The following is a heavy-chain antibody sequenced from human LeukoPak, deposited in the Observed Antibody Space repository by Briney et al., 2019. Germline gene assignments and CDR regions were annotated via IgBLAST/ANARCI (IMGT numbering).Heavy chain of an antibody. CDR2: IYHSGST. V-gene: IGHV4-38-2*02. CDR3: VGFGGDYYYYIDV. J-gene: IGHJ6*03. Sequence: PSETLSLTCTVSGYSISSGYYWGWIRQPPGKGLEWIGSIYHSGSTYYNPSLKSRVTISVDTSKNQFSLKLSSVTAADTAVYYCVGFGGDYYYYIDVWGKGTTVTVSS. D-gene: IGHD3-10*01. CDR1: GYSISSGYY.